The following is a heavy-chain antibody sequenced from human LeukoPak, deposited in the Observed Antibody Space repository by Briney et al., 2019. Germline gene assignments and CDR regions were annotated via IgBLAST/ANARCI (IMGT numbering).Heavy chain of an antibody. D-gene: IGHD1-26*01. CDR1: GFTVSSNY. CDR2: IYSGGST. CDR3: AILSGSYYSLNY. V-gene: IGHV3-53*01. J-gene: IGHJ4*02. Sequence: PGGSLRLSCAASGFTVSSNYMSWVRQAPGKGLEWVSVIYSGGSTYYADSVKGRFTISRDNSKNTLYLQMNSLRAEDTAVYYCAILSGSYYSLNYAGQATLVTVPS.